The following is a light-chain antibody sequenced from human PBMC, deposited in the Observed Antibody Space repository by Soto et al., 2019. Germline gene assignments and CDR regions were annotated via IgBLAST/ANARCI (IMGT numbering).Light chain of an antibody. CDR2: EVS. CDR1: SSDVGDYNY. J-gene: IGLJ1*01. Sequence: QSALTQPPSASGSPGQSVTISCTGTSSDVGDYNYVSWYQQHPGKAPKLMIYEVSKRPSGVPDRFSGSKSGNTASLTVSGLQAEDEADYYCSSYAGSLYVFGTGTKVPVX. V-gene: IGLV2-8*01. CDR3: SSYAGSLYV.